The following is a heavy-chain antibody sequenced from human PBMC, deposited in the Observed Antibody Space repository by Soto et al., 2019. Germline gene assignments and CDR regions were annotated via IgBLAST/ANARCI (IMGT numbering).Heavy chain of an antibody. J-gene: IGHJ6*02. CDR1: GFTFDDYT. CDR2: ISWDGGST. V-gene: IGHV3-43*01. CDR3: AKEPRIAARWGYYYFGMDV. D-gene: IGHD6-6*01. Sequence: GGSLRLSCAASGFTFDDYTMHWVRQAPGKGLEWVSLISWDGGSTYYADSVKGRFTISRDNSKNSLYLQMNSLRTEDTALYYCAKEPRIAARWGYYYFGMDVWGQGTTVTVSS.